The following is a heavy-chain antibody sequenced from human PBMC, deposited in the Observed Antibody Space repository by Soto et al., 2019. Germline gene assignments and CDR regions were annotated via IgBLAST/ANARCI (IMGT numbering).Heavy chain of an antibody. V-gene: IGHV3-23*01. Sequence: GGSLRLSCAASGFTFSSYAMGWVRQAPGKVLEWVSTVSGSGSSTYYPDSVKGRFTISRDSSKNTVHLQMNSLRAEDTAIYYCAKELRPRFGDGGYYYGMDVWGLGTTVTVSS. CDR3: AKELRPRFGDGGYYYGMDV. CDR1: GFTFSSYA. CDR2: VSGSGSST. J-gene: IGHJ6*02. D-gene: IGHD3-10*01.